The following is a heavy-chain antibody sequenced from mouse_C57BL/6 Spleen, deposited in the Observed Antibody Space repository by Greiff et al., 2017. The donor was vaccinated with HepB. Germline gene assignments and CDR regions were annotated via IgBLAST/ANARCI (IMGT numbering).Heavy chain of an antibody. CDR2: IDPSDSET. D-gene: IGHD2-12*01. J-gene: IGHJ2*01. V-gene: IGHV1-52*01. CDR3: ARGLRRNYFDY. CDR1: GYTFTSYW. Sequence: QVQLQQSGAELVRPGSSVKLSCKASGYTFTSYWMHWVKQRPIQGLEWIGNIDPSDSETHYNQKFKDKATLTVDKSSSTAYMQLSSLTSEDSAVYYCARGLRRNYFDYWGQGTTLTVSS.